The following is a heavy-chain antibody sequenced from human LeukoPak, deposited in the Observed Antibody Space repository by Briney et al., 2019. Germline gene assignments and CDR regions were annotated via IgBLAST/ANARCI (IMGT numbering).Heavy chain of an antibody. CDR3: ARIADSDYYYYMDV. Sequence: GGSLRLSCAASGFTFSSYSMNCVRQAPGKGLEWVSSISSSSSYIYYADSVKGRFTISRDNAKNSLYLQMNSLRAEDTAVYYCARIADSDYYYYMDVWGKGTTFTVSS. CDR1: GFTFSSYS. J-gene: IGHJ6*03. D-gene: IGHD2-15*01. CDR2: ISSSSSYI. V-gene: IGHV3-21*01.